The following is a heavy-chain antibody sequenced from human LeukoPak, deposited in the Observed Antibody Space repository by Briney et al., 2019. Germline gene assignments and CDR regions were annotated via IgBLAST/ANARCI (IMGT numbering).Heavy chain of an antibody. CDR2: ISGSGGNT. D-gene: IGHD2-2*01. CDR1: GFTFSSYW. V-gene: IGHV3-23*01. J-gene: IGHJ5*02. CDR3: AKDNGYCDSISCYFWFDP. Sequence: PGGSLRLSCAASGFTFSSYWMSWVRQAPGKGLEWVSGISGSGGNTYYADSVKGRFTISRDNSKNTLYLRMNSLRAEDTAVYYCAKDNGYCDSISCYFWFDPWGQGTLVTVSS.